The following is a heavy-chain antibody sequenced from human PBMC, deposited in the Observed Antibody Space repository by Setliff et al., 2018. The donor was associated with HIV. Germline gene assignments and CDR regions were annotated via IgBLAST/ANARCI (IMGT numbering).Heavy chain of an antibody. CDR1: GYTFTSYV. CDR2: ISGYNGNT. J-gene: IGHJ4*02. D-gene: IGHD6-25*01. CDR3: ARDRLNVYSSGWGVGH. Sequence: ASVKVSCKASGYTFTSYVMHWVRQAPGQGLEWMGWISGYNGNTNFAQKLQGRVTMTTDTSTSTAYMELRSLRSDDTAVYYCARDRLNVYSSGWGVGHWGQGTLVTVSS. V-gene: IGHV1-18*01.